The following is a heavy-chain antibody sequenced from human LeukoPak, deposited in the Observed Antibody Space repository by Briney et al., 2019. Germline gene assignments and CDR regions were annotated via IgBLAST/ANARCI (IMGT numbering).Heavy chain of an antibody. CDR2: IYSDDSDT. V-gene: IGHV5-51*01. D-gene: IGHD2-15*01. J-gene: IGHJ6*02. CDR3: ARREEYCSGASCYRSGMDV. Sequence: GESLKISCKGSGYSFTSYWIGWVRQMPGKGLEWMGIIYSDDSDTTYSPSFQGQVTISADKSISTAYLQWSSLRASDTAMYYCARREEYCSGASCYRSGMDVWGQGTTVTVPS. CDR1: GYSFTSYW.